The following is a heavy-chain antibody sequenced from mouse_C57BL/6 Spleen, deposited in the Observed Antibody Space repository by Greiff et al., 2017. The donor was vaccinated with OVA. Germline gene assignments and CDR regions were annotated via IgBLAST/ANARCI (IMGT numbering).Heavy chain of an antibody. Sequence: VQLQQPGAELVKPGASVKLSCKASGYTFTSYWITWVKQRPGQGLEWIGDIYPGSGSTNYNEKFKSKATLTVDTSSSTAYMQLSSLTSEDAAVYDCAIYDGYPPDCWGQGTTLTVSS. V-gene: IGHV1-55*01. CDR1: GYTFTSYW. D-gene: IGHD2-3*01. J-gene: IGHJ2*01. CDR3: AIYDGYPPDC. CDR2: IYPGSGST.